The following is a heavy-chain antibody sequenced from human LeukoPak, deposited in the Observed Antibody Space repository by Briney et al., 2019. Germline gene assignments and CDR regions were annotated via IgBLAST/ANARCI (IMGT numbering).Heavy chain of an antibody. J-gene: IGHJ4*02. CDR2: ISYDGSNK. CDR1: GFTFSSYG. Sequence: PGGSLRLSCAASGFTFSSYGMHWVRQAPGKGLEWVAVISYDGSNKYYADSVKGRFTISRDNSKDTLYLQMNSLRAEDTAVYYCAKDFEGHRIVGATDYWGQGTLVTVSS. CDR3: AKDFEGHRIVGATDY. V-gene: IGHV3-30*18. D-gene: IGHD1-26*01.